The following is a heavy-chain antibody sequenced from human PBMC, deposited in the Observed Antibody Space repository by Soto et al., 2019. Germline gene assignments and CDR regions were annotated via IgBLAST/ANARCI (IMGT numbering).Heavy chain of an antibody. D-gene: IGHD2-8*01. CDR3: AAGGGFIIGHMVWFDP. J-gene: IGHJ5*02. CDR2: INHRGSI. V-gene: IGHV4-34*01. CDR1: GGSFSDYT. Sequence: SETLSLTCGVYGGSFSDYTWNWIRQTPGKGLEWIGEINHRGSINYNPYLKSRITISVDTSRNQFSLRLKSVTAADTAIYYCAAGGGFIIGHMVWFDPWGQGTLVTVSS.